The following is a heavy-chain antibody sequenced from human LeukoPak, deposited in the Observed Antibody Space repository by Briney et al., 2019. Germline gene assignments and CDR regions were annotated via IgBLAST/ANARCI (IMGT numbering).Heavy chain of an antibody. V-gene: IGHV3-11*01. Sequence: PGGSLRLSCAASGFTFSDFYMSWIRQAPGKGLEWVSSISSTGDTIYYADPVKGRFTISRDNSKNSLYLQMNSLRAEDTAVYYCAKDIPAHGGPDNWGQGTLVTVSS. D-gene: IGHD4-23*01. CDR2: ISSTGDTI. CDR3: AKDIPAHGGPDN. CDR1: GFTFSDFY. J-gene: IGHJ4*02.